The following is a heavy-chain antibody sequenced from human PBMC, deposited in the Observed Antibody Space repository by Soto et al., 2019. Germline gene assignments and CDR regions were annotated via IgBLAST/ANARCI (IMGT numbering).Heavy chain of an antibody. CDR1: GLTFSTYA. CDR2: ISGGGDRT. D-gene: IGHD2-2*01. Sequence: GGSLRLSCAASGLTFSTYAMSWVRQAPGKGLEWVSGISGGGDRTFDADSVKGRFTISRDNSKNTVNLQMNSLRADDTAVYYCARKVLGSTSRPDWWYFDLWGRGTLVTVSS. V-gene: IGHV3-23*01. CDR3: ARKVLGSTSRPDWWYFDL. J-gene: IGHJ2*01.